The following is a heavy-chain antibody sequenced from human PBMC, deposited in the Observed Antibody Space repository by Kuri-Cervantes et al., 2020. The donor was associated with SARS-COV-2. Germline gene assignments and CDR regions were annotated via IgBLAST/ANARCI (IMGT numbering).Heavy chain of an antibody. D-gene: IGHD6-6*01. CDR1: GFTFSSYA. Sequence: GGSLRLSCTASGFTFSSYAMSWVRQAPGKGLEWVSGISGVGGTTHYADSVKGRFTVSRDNFRNTVYLQMNSLRGEDTALYYCAQDVSQLGRACRYWGQGTLVTVSS. CDR2: ISGVGGTT. J-gene: IGHJ4*02. V-gene: IGHV3-23*01. CDR3: AQDVSQLGRACRY.